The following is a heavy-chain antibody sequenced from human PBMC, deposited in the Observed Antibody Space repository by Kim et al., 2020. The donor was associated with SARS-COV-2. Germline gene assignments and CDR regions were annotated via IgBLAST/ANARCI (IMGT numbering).Heavy chain of an antibody. Sequence: GGSLRLSCAASGFTFSSYAMSWVRQAPGKGLEWVSAISGSGGSTYYADSVKGRFTISRDNSKNTLYLQMNSLRAEDTAVYYCAKDKAPAYYDFWSGYYYFDYWGQGTLVTVSS. CDR3: AKDKAPAYYDFWSGYYYFDY. CDR2: ISGSGGST. V-gene: IGHV3-23*01. CDR1: GFTFSSYA. J-gene: IGHJ4*02. D-gene: IGHD3-3*01.